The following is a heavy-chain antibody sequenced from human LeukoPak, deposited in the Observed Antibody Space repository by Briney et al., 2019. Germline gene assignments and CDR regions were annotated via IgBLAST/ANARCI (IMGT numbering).Heavy chain of an antibody. Sequence: ASVKVSCKASGYTFTGYYMHWVRQAPGQGLEWMGWINPNSGGTNYAQKFQGRVTMTRDTSISTAYMELSRLRSDDTAVYYCATKSGYDSEYYFDYWGQGTLVTVSP. CDR2: INPNSGGT. V-gene: IGHV1-2*02. J-gene: IGHJ4*02. D-gene: IGHD5-12*01. CDR1: GYTFTGYY. CDR3: ATKSGYDSEYYFDY.